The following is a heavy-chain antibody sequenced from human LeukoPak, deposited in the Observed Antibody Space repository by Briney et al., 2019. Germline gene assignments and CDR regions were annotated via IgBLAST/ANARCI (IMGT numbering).Heavy chain of an antibody. J-gene: IGHJ4*02. CDR3: ARDRVYFFDY. CDR2: IYYSGST. CDR1: GGSISSYY. Sequence: PSETLSLTCTVSGGSISSYYWSWIRQPPGKGLEWIGYIYYSGSTNYNPSLKSRVTISVDTSKNQFPLKLSSVTAADTAVYYCARDRVYFFDYWGQGTLVTVSS. V-gene: IGHV4-59*01.